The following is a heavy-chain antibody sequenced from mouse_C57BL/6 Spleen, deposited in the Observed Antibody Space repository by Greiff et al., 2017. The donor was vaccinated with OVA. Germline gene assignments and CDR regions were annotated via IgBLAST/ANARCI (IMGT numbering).Heavy chain of an antibody. D-gene: IGHD2-12*01. J-gene: IGHJ4*01. CDR2: INPNYGTT. Sequence: EVQLQQSGPELVKPGASVKISCKASGYSFTDYNMNWVKQSNGKSLEWIGVINPNYGTTSYNQKYKGKATLTVDQSSSTAYMQLNSLTSEDSAVYYSARSVYSYVYYAMDYWGQGTSVTVSS. CDR3: ARSVYSYVYYAMDY. V-gene: IGHV1-39*01. CDR1: GYSFTDYN.